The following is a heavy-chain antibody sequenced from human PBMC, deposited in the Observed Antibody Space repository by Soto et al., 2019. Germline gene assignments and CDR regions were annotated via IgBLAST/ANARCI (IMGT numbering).Heavy chain of an antibody. J-gene: IGHJ6*02. D-gene: IGHD4-4*01. CDR2: INHSGST. CDR3: ARGTTVILYYYYGMDV. CDR1: GGPFSGYY. Sequence: PSETLSLTCAVYGGPFSGYYWSWIRQPPGKGLEWIGEINHSGSTNYNPSLKSRVTISVDTSKNQFSLKLSSVTAADTAVYCCARGTTVILYYYYGMDVWGQGTTVTVSS. V-gene: IGHV4-34*01.